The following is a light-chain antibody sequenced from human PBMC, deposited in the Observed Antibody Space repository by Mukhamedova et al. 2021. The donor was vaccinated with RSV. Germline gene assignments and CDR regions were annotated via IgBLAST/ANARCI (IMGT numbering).Light chain of an antibody. Sequence: WYQRRVHGRAPRLLLYATYTLESGVPYRFSGSRSGADRTLTISSLQPEDFATYYCQQYHETPWTFGQGTKVEIK. V-gene: IGKV1-NL1*01. CDR3: QQYHETPWT. J-gene: IGKJ1*01. CDR2: ATY.